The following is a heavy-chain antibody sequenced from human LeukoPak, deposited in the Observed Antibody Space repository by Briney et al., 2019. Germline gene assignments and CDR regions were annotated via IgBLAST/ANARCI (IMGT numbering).Heavy chain of an antibody. V-gene: IGHV3-33*01. CDR1: GFTFRNFG. D-gene: IGHD6-6*01. Sequence: GRSLRPSCAVSGFTFRNFGMHWVRQAPGKGLEWVTVIRYDGNEKYYADSVKGRFTISKDNSKNMLYLQMNNLRVEDTAVYYCARARDEYYFDYWGQGALVTVSS. J-gene: IGHJ4*02. CDR3: ARARDEYYFDY. CDR2: IRYDGNEK.